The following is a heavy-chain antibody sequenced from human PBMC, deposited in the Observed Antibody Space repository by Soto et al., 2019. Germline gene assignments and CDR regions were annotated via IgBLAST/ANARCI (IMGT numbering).Heavy chain of an antibody. CDR1: GGSIIGSHW. V-gene: IGHV4-4*02. CDR3: ASFLEGFDN. Sequence: QVQLQESGPGLVKPSGTLSLTCAVSGGSIIGSHWWSWVRQFPAKGLEWIGDIYHTGVTDYNASPXSRVTISVDKSSNHFSLKLNFVTAADTAVYYCASFLEGFDNWGPGTLVTVSS. CDR2: IYHTGVT. J-gene: IGHJ4*02.